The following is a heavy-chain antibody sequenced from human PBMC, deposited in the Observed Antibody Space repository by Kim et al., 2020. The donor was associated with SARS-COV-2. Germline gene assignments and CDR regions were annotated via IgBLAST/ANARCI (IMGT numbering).Heavy chain of an antibody. CDR2: IWYDGSNK. J-gene: IGHJ4*02. Sequence: GGSLRLSCAASGFTFSSYGMHWVRQAPGKGLEWVAVIWYDGSNKFYADSVKGRFTISRDNSKNTLYLQMNSLRAEDTAVYYCARDLEVFRPSGIAAAGSDYWGQGTLVTVSS. CDR1: GFTFSSYG. D-gene: IGHD6-13*01. V-gene: IGHV3-33*01. CDR3: ARDLEVFRPSGIAAAGSDY.